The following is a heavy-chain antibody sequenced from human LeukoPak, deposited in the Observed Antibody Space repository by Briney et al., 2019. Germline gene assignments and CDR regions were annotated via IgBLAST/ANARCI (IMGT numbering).Heavy chain of an antibody. CDR1: GFPFSSHG. D-gene: IGHD6-6*01. CDR3: AKGRVRQLDPFDY. CDR2: TSGSGDST. J-gene: IGHJ4*02. V-gene: IGHV3-23*01. Sequence: GGTLRLSCAASGFPFSSHGMSWVRQAPGKGLEWVSFTSGSGDSTYYADSVKGRFTISRDNSKNTLYLQMNSLRADDTAVYYCAKGRVRQLDPFDYWGQGTLVTVSS.